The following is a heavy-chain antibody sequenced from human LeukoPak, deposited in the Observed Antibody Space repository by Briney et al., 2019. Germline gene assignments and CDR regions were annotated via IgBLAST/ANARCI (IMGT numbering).Heavy chain of an antibody. CDR3: ARRAGAYSHPYDY. J-gene: IGHJ4*02. D-gene: IGHD4/OR15-4a*01. CDR2: IYSGST. Sequence: GGSLRLSCTVSGFTVSSNSMSWVRRAPGKGLEWVSFIYSGSTYYSDSVKGRFTISRDNSKNTLYLQMNSLRAEDTAVYYCARRAGAYSHPYDYWGQGTLVTVSS. CDR1: GFTVSSNS. V-gene: IGHV3-53*01.